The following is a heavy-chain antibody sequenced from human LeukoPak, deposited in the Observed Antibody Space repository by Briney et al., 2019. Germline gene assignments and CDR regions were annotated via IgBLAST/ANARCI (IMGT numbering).Heavy chain of an antibody. CDR1: GFTFSDHA. CDR2: IRNKANSYTT. J-gene: IGHJ4*02. V-gene: IGHV3-72*01. Sequence: GGSLRLSCAASGFTFSDHAMDWVRQAPGKGLEWAGRIRNKANSYTTEYAASVQGRFTVSRGDSKNSLYLQMNSMKTEDTAVYYCTRLVGANDWGQGTLVTVSS. D-gene: IGHD1-26*01. CDR3: TRLVGAND.